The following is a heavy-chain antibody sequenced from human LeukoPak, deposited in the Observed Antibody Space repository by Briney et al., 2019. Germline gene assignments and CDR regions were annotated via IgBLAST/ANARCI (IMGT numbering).Heavy chain of an antibody. CDR2: ISYCGST. J-gene: IGHJ5*02. Sequence: SETLSLTCTVSGGSISSSYWGSIRQPPAKGLEGVGYISYCGSTKYNPSHKNRVTILVDTSKNQFALKVNSVTAEDTAVYYCARRGVEMAPVRPDNWFDPWGQGTLVTVSS. CDR1: GGSISSSY. D-gene: IGHD5-24*01. CDR3: ARRGVEMAPVRPDNWFDP. V-gene: IGHV4-59*08.